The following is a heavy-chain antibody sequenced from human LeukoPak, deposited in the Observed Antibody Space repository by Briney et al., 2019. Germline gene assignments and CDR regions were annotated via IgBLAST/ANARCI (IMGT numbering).Heavy chain of an antibody. D-gene: IGHD3-10*01. Sequence: SETLSLTCTVSGGXISSGGYYWSWIRQHPGKGLEWIGYIYYSGSTYYNPSLKSRVTISVDTSKNQFSLKLSSVTAADTAVYYCAKYYGSGSWAFDIWGQGTMVTVSS. CDR2: IYYSGST. CDR3: AKYYGSGSWAFDI. J-gene: IGHJ3*02. CDR1: GGXISSGGYY. V-gene: IGHV4-31*03.